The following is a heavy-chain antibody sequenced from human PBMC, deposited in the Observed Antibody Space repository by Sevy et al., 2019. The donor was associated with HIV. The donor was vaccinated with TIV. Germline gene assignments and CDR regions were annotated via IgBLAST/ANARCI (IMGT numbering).Heavy chain of an antibody. D-gene: IGHD3-3*01. J-gene: IGHJ6*02. V-gene: IGHV3-11*01. CDR2: ISSSGSTI. CDR1: AFTFSDYY. CDR3: ARDGPHDFWSDYYYYYGMDV. Sequence: GGSLRLSCAASAFTFSDYYMSWIRRAPGKGLEWVSYISSSGSTIYYADSVKGRFTISRDNAKNSLYLQMNSLRAEDTAVYYCARDGPHDFWSDYYYYYGMDVWGQGTTVTVSS.